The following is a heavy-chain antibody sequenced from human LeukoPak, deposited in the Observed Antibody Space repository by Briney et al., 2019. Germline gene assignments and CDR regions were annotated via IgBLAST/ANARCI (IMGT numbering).Heavy chain of an antibody. CDR2: ISYDGSNK. CDR1: GLTFSNFA. J-gene: IGHJ4*02. Sequence: PGRSLRLSCAASGLTFSNFAMHWVRQAPGKGVEWVAVISYDGSNKYYADSVKGRFTISRDNSKNTLYLQMNSLRSEDTAVYYCARDKPHFDYWGQGTLVTVSS. V-gene: IGHV3-30-3*01. CDR3: ARDKPHFDY.